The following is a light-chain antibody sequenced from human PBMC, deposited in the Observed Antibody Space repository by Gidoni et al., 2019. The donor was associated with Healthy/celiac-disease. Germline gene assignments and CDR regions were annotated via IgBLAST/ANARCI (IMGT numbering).Light chain of an antibody. Sequence: DIQMTQSPSSLSASVADRVTITCRASQVISNYLAWYQQKPGKVPKLLIYAASTLQSGVPSRFSGSGSGTDFALTISSLQPEDVATYYCQKYNSAPLIFTFGPGTKVDIK. CDR2: AAS. CDR1: QVISNY. V-gene: IGKV1-27*01. J-gene: IGKJ3*01. CDR3: QKYNSAPLIFT.